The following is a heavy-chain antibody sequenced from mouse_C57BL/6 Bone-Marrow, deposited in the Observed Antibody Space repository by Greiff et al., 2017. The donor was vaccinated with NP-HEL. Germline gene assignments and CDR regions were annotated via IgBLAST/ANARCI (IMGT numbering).Heavy chain of an antibody. V-gene: IGHV1-26*01. Sequence: EVQLQQSGPELVKPGASVKISCKASGYTFTDYYMNWVKQSHGKSLEWIGDINPNNGGTSYNQKFKGKATLTVDKSSSTAYLELRSLTSEDSAVYDCECPGRGGYDMDDWGKGTTVTVAS. J-gene: IGHJ4*01. D-gene: IGHD3-3*01. CDR2: INPNNGGT. CDR3: ECPGRGGYDMDD. CDR1: GYTFTDYY.